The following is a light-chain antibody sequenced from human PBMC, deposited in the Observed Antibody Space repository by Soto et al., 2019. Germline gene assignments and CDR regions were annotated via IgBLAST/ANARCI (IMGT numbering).Light chain of an antibody. J-gene: IGKJ4*01. CDR2: GAS. CDR1: QSLTSY. CDR3: QQYYSWPLT. V-gene: IGKV3-15*01. Sequence: EIVITQSPATLSVSPGERAALSCRASQSLTSYLAWFQQKPGQAPSLLIYGASARATGIPDRFSGSGSGTEFTLTINSLQSEDFAVYYCQQYYSWPLTFGGGTTVEIK.